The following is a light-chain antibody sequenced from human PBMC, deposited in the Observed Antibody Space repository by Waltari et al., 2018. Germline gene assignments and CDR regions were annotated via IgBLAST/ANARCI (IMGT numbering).Light chain of an antibody. CDR2: GAS. CDR3: QQYNKWPPVT. Sequence: EIVMPQSPVTLSVSPGDRPTLPCRASQSVSTNVAWYQQKPGQAPRVLIYGASSRATGIPARFSGSGSGTDFTLTISSLQSEDAAIYYCQQYNKWPPVTFGPGTKVDLK. CDR1: QSVSTN. J-gene: IGKJ3*01. V-gene: IGKV3-15*01.